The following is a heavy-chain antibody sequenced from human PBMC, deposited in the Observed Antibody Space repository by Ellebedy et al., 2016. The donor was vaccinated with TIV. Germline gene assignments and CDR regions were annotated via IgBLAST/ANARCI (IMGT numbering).Heavy chain of an antibody. V-gene: IGHV4-59*11. CDR1: GGSISSHY. CDR3: ARADTYGSLTTKFDY. Sequence: MPSETLSLTCAVSGGSISSHYWSWIRQPPVKGLEWIGYISFTGNTNYKPSLKSRVTISVDRSKNQFSLKLTSVTAADTAVYYCARADTYGSLTTKFDYWGQGTLVTVSS. CDR2: ISFTGNT. J-gene: IGHJ4*02. D-gene: IGHD3-10*01.